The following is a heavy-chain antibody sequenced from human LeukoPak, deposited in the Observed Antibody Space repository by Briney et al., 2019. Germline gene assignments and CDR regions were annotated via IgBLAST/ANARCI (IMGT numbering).Heavy chain of an antibody. Sequence: SLKVSCKASGGTFSSYAISWVRQAPGQGLEWMGGIIPIFGTANYAQKFQGRVTITADESTSTAYMELSSLRSEDTAVYYCARTSYCGGDCLDYWGQGTLVTVSS. D-gene: IGHD2-21*02. V-gene: IGHV1-69*13. CDR1: GGTFSSYA. CDR3: ARTSYCGGDCLDY. CDR2: IIPIFGTA. J-gene: IGHJ4*02.